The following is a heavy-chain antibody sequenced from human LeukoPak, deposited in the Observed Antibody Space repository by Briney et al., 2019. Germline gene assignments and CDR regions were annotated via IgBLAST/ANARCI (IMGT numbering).Heavy chain of an antibody. CDR3: ARDAEWELRGGHFDY. V-gene: IGHV1-46*01. J-gene: IGHJ4*02. CDR1: GYTFTGYY. D-gene: IGHD1-26*01. CDR2: INPSGGST. Sequence: GASVKVSCKASGYTFTGYYMHWVRQAPGQGLEWMGIINPSGGSTSYAQKFQGRVTMTRDMSTSTVYMELSSLRSEDTAVYYCARDAEWELRGGHFDYWGQGTLVTVSS.